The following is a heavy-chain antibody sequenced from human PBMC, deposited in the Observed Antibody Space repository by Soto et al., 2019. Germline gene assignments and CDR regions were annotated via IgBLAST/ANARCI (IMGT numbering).Heavy chain of an antibody. V-gene: IGHV1-69*01. CDR1: GGTLSIYA. Sequence: QVQLVQSGAEVKKPGSSVKVSCKPFGGTLSIYAIIWMRQAPGQGLAWLGGIIPFSGAAKYAQKFQVRVTITADESTNTAYMDLSSLRSEDTAVYFCARVWVTTFTAWFDLWGQRTLVTVSS. CDR3: ARVWVTTFTAWFDL. J-gene: IGHJ5*02. D-gene: IGHD2-21*02. CDR2: IIPFSGAA.